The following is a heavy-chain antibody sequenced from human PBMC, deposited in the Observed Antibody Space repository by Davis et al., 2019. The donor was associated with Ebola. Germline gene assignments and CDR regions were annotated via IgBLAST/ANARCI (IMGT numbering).Heavy chain of an antibody. J-gene: IGHJ4*02. CDR1: EFTLSSSV. V-gene: IGHV3-30*03. CDR2: ISTDGSTT. CDR3: ARGLWEYYGSGLPKYFDN. D-gene: IGHD3-10*01. Sequence: GESLKISYAASEFTLSSSVMHWVRQATGRGLEWVAFISTDGSTTYYADSVKGRFTVARDNSKNTLYLQMNSLRVKDTAVYYCARGLWEYYGSGLPKYFDNWGPGTLLTVSS.